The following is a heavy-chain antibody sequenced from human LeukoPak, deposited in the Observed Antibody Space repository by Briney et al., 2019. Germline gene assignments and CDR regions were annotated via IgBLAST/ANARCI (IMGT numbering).Heavy chain of an antibody. CDR2: INHSGST. CDR3: ARGGGWSPYYFDY. J-gene: IGHJ4*02. D-gene: IGHD6-19*01. CDR1: GGSFSGYY. V-gene: IGHV4-34*01. Sequence: SETLSLTCAVYGGSFSGYYWSWIRQPPGKGLEWIGEINHSGSTNYNPSLKSRVTISVDTSKNQFSLKLSSVTAADTAVYYCARGGGWSPYYFDYWGRGTLVTVSS.